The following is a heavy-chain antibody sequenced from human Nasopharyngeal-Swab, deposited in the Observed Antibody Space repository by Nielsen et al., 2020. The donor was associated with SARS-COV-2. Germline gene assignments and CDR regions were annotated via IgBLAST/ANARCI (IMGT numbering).Heavy chain of an antibody. J-gene: IGHJ5*02. CDR1: GFTFSDYY. Sequence: GESLKISCAASGFTFSDYYMSWIRQAPGKGPEWVSYIGSSGSSGTTIYYADSVKGRFTISRDNAKNSLYLQMDNLRAEDTAVYYCARGRYYGPWGQGTLVTVSS. D-gene: IGHD2-21*01. V-gene: IGHV3-11*01. CDR3: ARGRYYGP. CDR2: IGSSGSSGTTI.